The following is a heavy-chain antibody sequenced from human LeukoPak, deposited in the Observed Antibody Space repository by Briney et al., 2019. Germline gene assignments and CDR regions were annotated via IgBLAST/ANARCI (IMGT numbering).Heavy chain of an antibody. Sequence: GGSLRLSCAASGFTFSNSDMSWVRQAPGKGLEWVSAIGGSGSSTFYADSVKGRFTVSRDNSKNALYLQMSSLRAEDTAVYYCAKSRLTPHPWGQGTLVTVSS. CDR3: AKSRLTPHP. J-gene: IGHJ5*02. D-gene: IGHD1-14*01. CDR1: GFTFSNSD. V-gene: IGHV3-23*01. CDR2: IGGSGSST.